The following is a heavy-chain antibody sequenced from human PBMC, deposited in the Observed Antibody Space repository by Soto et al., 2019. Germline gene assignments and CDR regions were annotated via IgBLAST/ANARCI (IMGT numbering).Heavy chain of an antibody. CDR1: GFTFRAFG. D-gene: IGHD3-10*01. Sequence: PGGSLRLACDASGFTFRAFGMHWVRQAPGKGLEWVAIISYDGILKYYADSVKGRFTISRDTSKSALYLQMNSLRPEDTAVYYCAKDFKISGGHYGSLNYYYGMDVWGQGTTVTVSS. CDR3: AKDFKISGGHYGSLNYYYGMDV. V-gene: IGHV3-30*18. J-gene: IGHJ6*02. CDR2: ISYDGILK.